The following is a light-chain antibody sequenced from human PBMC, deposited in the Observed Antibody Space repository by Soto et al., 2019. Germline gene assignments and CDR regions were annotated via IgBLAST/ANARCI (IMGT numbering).Light chain of an antibody. Sequence: QSALTQPASVSGSPGQSITISCTGTSSDVGGYNYVSWYQQHPGKGPKLMIYDVSDRPSGVSNRFSGPKSGNTASLTISGLRAEDEADYYCSSYTTSSPHVLFGGGTKLTVL. CDR2: DVS. CDR3: SSYTTSSPHVL. V-gene: IGLV2-14*03. J-gene: IGLJ2*01. CDR1: SSDVGGYNY.